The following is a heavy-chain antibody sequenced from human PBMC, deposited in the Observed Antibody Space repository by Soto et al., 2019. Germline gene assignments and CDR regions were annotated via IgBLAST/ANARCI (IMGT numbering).Heavy chain of an antibody. J-gene: IGHJ6*02. Sequence: QVRLEESGPGLVKPSETLSLICSVSGGSVNNANYFWNWIRHHPENGLEWIGYIYYSGSTRYNPSFKTRATLSIDTSKNQFSLGLNYVTVADTAVYFCARDADYGGSRGGMDVWGRGTTVTVSS. CDR3: ARDADYGGSRGGMDV. D-gene: IGHD4-17*01. CDR1: GGSVNNANYF. CDR2: IYYSGST. V-gene: IGHV4-31*03.